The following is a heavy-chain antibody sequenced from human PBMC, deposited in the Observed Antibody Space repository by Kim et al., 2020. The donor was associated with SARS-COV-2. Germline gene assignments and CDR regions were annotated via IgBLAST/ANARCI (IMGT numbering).Heavy chain of an antibody. CDR3: ARAEDGYSSGWYLGY. J-gene: IGHJ4*02. V-gene: IGHV3-21*01. D-gene: IGHD6-19*01. Sequence: DSVKGRFTISRDNAKNSLYLQMNSLGAEETAVYYCARAEDGYSSGWYLGYWGQGTLVTVSS.